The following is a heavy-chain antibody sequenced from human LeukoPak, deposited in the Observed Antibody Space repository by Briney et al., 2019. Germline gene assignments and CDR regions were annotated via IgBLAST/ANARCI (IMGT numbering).Heavy chain of an antibody. V-gene: IGHV4-34*01. CDR3: AGARRDYGRSFDY. J-gene: IGHJ4*02. D-gene: IGHD4-17*01. CDR1: GGSLSGYY. Sequence: SETLSLTCAVSGGSLSGYYWTWIRQPPGKGLEWIGEINHSGSTNYNPSLKSRVTIPVDTSRKQFFLRLSSVTAADTAMYYCAGARRDYGRSFDYWGQGTLVTVSS. CDR2: INHSGST.